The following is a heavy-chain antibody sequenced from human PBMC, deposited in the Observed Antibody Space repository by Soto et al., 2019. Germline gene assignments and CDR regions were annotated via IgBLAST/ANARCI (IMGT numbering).Heavy chain of an antibody. J-gene: IGHJ4*02. CDR2: ISASAITT. CDR3: AKPPGFNNVVPAYFDY. Sequence: EVQLVDSGGGLVQPGESLRLSCAGSGFTFSVYAMSWVRQAPGKRLEWVSSISASAITTYNTDSVRGRFTISRDNSRNTVYLQMNSLRAEDTAVYFCAKPPGFNNVVPAYFDYWGGGTRVTVSS. CDR1: GFTFSVYA. V-gene: IGHV3-23*04. D-gene: IGHD2-15*01.